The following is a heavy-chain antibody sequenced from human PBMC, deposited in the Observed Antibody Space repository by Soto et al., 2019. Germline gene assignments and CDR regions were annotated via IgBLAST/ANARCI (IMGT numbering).Heavy chain of an antibody. J-gene: IGHJ6*02. D-gene: IGHD3-9*01. Sequence: ASVKVSCKASGYTFTSYGISWVRQAPGQGLEWMGWISAYNGNTNYVQKLQGRVTMTTDISTSTAYMELRSLRSDDTAVYYCARGYKYFDWSDYYYYYGMDVWGQGTTVTVSS. CDR3: ARGYKYFDWSDYYYYYGMDV. CDR1: GYTFTSYG. V-gene: IGHV1-18*01. CDR2: ISAYNGNT.